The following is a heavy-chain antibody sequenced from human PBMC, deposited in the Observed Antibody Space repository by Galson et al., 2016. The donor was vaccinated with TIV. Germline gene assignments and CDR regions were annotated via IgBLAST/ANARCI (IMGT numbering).Heavy chain of an antibody. V-gene: IGHV1-69*13. J-gene: IGHJ6*02. D-gene: IGHD5-18*01. CDR3: ATDRNTAMDTYHYYYGMDV. Sequence: SVKVSCKASGVTFSYFAFSWVRQAPGQGLEWMGGIVPMFGTTHYAQKFQGRVTITADESSGTVYMELSSLRSEDTAVYYCATDRNTAMDTYHYYYGMDVWGQGTTVTVSS. CDR2: IVPMFGTT. CDR1: GVTFSYFA.